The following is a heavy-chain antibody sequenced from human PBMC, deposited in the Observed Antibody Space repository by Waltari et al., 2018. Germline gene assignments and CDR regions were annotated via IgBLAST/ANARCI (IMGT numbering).Heavy chain of an antibody. D-gene: IGHD3-9*01. CDR1: GGSFSGYY. J-gene: IGHJ4*02. V-gene: IGHV4-34*01. CDR2: INQRGST. Sequence: QVQLQQWGAGLLKPSETLSLTCAVYGGSFSGYYWSWIRQTPGKGLEWIGEINQRGSTNYNPSLKSRVTISVDTSKNQFSLKLSSVTAADTAVYYCARFDPGDYFDYWGQGTLVTVSS. CDR3: ARFDPGDYFDY.